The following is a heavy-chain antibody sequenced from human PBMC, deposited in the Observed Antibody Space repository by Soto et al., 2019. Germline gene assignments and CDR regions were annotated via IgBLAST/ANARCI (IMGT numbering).Heavy chain of an antibody. CDR1: GGTFSSYA. J-gene: IGHJ4*02. CDR2: IIPIFGTA. D-gene: IGHD4-17*01. Sequence: GASVKVSCKASGGTFSSYAISWVRQAPGQGLEWMGGIIPIFGTANYAQKFQGRVTITADESTSTAYMELSSLRSEDTAVYYCAMGRDYRDYSEFDYWGQGTLVTVSS. V-gene: IGHV1-69*13. CDR3: AMGRDYRDYSEFDY.